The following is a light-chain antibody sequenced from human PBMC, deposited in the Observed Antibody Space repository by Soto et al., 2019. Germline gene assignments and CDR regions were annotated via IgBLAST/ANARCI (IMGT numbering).Light chain of an antibody. J-gene: IGKJ1*01. CDR2: AAS. V-gene: IGKV1-39*01. CDR3: QQSFSPLWT. CDR1: QSISNY. Sequence: DIQMTQSPSSLSASVGDRVTITCRASQSISNYLNWYQQKPGKAPKLLIYAASSMQSGVPSRFSGSGSETYFTLTISSLQPDDSATCYCQQSFSPLWTFGQVTKVEV.